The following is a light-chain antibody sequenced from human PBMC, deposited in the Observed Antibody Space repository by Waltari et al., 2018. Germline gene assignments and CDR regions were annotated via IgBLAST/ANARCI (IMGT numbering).Light chain of an antibody. V-gene: IGLV2-8*01. CDR3: SSYAVSNNLL. J-gene: IGLJ2*01. Sequence: QSALTQPPSASGSPGQSVTISCTGTSRDVGGYKYVSSYQQHPGKAPRHIIYEVNRCPSGVPARFAGSNSGNTASLTVAGLQAEDEADYYCSSYAVSNNLLFGGGTKLTVL. CDR1: SRDVGGYKY. CDR2: EVN.